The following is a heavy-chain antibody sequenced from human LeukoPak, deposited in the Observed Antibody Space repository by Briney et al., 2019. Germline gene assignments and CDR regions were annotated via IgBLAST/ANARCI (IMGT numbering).Heavy chain of an antibody. Sequence: ASVKVSCKASGYTFTSYGISWVRQAPGQGLEWMGWISAYNGNTNYAQKLQGRVTMTTGTSTSTAYMELRSLRSDDTAVYYCARPTYYYDSSGYPTTYYFDYWGQGTLVTVSS. CDR3: ARPTYYYDSSGYPTTYYFDY. V-gene: IGHV1-18*01. D-gene: IGHD3-22*01. CDR1: GYTFTSYG. CDR2: ISAYNGNT. J-gene: IGHJ4*02.